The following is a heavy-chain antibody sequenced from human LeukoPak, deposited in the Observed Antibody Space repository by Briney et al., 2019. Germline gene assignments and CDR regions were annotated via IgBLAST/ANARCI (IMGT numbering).Heavy chain of an antibody. CDR3: ARLPYRDGVAQDY. Sequence: ASVKVSCKTSGYTFTRYYMQWVRQAPGHGLEWMGIINPISGATDYARKFQGRVTMTRDTSTSTVYMELSSLRSEDTAMYYCARLPYRDGVAQDYWGQGTLVTVSS. J-gene: IGHJ4*02. V-gene: IGHV1-46*01. CDR1: GYTFTRYY. CDR2: INPISGAT. D-gene: IGHD3-16*02.